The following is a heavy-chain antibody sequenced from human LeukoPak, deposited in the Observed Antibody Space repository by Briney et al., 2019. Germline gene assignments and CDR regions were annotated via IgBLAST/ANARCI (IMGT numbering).Heavy chain of an antibody. CDR2: IYSGGST. CDR3: ARHYYDSSGYPNGDRWFDP. D-gene: IGHD3-22*01. CDR1: GFTVSSNY. V-gene: IGHV3-66*02. Sequence: GGSLRLSCAASGFTVSSNYMSWVRQAPGKGLEWVSVIYSGGSTYYADSVKGRFTISRDNSKNTLYLQMNSLRAGDTAVYYCARHYYDSSGYPNGDRWFDPWGQGTLVTVSS. J-gene: IGHJ5*02.